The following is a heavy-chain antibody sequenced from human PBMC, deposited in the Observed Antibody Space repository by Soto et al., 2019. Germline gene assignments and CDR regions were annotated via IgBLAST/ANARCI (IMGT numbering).Heavy chain of an antibody. CDR2: ISSSSSTI. V-gene: IGHV3-48*01. J-gene: IGHJ5*02. Sequence: EVQLVESGGGLVQPGGSLRLSCAASGFSFSSYSMNWIRQAPGKGLDGVSYISSSSSTIYYADSVKGRFTISRDNAKKSLYLQMNSLRVDDTAVYYCARDHTSWGQGTLVTVSS. CDR1: GFSFSSYS. CDR3: ARDHTS.